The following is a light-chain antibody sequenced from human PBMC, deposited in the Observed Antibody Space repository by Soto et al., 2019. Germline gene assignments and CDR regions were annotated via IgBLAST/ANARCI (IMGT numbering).Light chain of an antibody. CDR3: SSYTSSSTLVV. CDR2: EVS. CDR1: SSDVGGYNY. V-gene: IGLV2-14*01. J-gene: IGLJ2*01. Sequence: QSALTQPASVSGSPGQSITISCTGTSSDVGGYNYVSWYQQHQGKAPKLMIYEVSNRPSGVSNRFSGSKSGNTDSLTISGLQAEDEADYYFSSYTSSSTLVVFGGGTKVTVL.